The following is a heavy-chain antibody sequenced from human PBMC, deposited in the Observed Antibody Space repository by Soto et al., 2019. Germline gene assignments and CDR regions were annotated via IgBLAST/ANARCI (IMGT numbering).Heavy chain of an antibody. D-gene: IGHD7-27*01. CDR2: IIPFFGTA. CDR1: GDPVNRYA. Sequence: QVHLVQSGAEVKKPGSSVRVSCKASGDPVNRYALSWVRQAPGQRLEWMGGIIPFFGTANYAQKFQGRVTIIADKSTSTVYMEMSNLKSEDTAVYYCACNWGNSLKNWLDPWGQGTLVTVSS. J-gene: IGHJ5*02. V-gene: IGHV1-69*06. CDR3: ACNWGNSLKNWLDP.